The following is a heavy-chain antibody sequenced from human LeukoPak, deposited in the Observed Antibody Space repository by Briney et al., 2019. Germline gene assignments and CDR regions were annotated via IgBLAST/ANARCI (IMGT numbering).Heavy chain of an antibody. CDR1: GFTFSSYA. V-gene: IGHV3-30-3*01. CDR3: ARPRSGYSSSWPLGY. J-gene: IGHJ4*02. D-gene: IGHD6-13*01. Sequence: GGSLRLSCAASGFTFSSYAMHWVRQAPGKGLEWVAVISYDGSNKYYADSVKGRFTISRDNSKNTLYLQMNSLRAEDTAVYYCARPRSGYSSSWPLGYWGQGTLVTVSS. CDR2: ISYDGSNK.